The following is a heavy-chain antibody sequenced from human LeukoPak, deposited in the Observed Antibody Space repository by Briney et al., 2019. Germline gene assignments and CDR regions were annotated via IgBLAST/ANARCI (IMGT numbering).Heavy chain of an antibody. CDR2: ITTAGNVI. Sequence: GGSLRLSCAASGFTFSTYNMHWVRQAPGEGLGWISYITTAGNVIFYADSVKGRFTISRDEAKNSLYLQMDSLRAEDTAFYYCARGGLYYDTSAYYYMNYWGQGTLVTVSS. V-gene: IGHV3-48*01. CDR3: ARGGLYYDTSAYYYMNY. J-gene: IGHJ4*02. CDR1: GFTFSTYN. D-gene: IGHD3-22*01.